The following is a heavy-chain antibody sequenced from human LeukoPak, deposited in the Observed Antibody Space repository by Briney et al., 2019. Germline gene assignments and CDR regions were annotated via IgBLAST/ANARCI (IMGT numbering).Heavy chain of an antibody. V-gene: IGHV6-1*01. D-gene: IGHD3-22*01. Sequence: SQTLSLTCAISGNSVSSNSAAWNWIRQSPSRGLEWLGRTYYRSKWYNDYAVSVKSRITINPDTSKNQFSLQLNSVTPEDTAVYYCARVAYYDSSGLYDYWGQGTLVTVSS. CDR1: GNSVSSNSAA. CDR3: ARVAYYDSSGLYDY. J-gene: IGHJ4*02. CDR2: TYYRSKWYN.